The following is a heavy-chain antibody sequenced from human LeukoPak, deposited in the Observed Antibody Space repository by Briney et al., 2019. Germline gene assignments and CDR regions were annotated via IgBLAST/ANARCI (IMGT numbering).Heavy chain of an antibody. Sequence: PGGSLRLSCSASGFDLSPYTMNWVRQAPGKGLEWVSSISSSSSYIYYADSVKGRFTISRDNAKNSLYLQMNSLRAEDTAVYYCASGSEVVIDCWGQGTLVTVSS. D-gene: IGHD3-10*01. J-gene: IGHJ4*02. CDR2: ISSSSSYI. V-gene: IGHV3-21*01. CDR1: GFDLSPYT. CDR3: ASGSEVVIDC.